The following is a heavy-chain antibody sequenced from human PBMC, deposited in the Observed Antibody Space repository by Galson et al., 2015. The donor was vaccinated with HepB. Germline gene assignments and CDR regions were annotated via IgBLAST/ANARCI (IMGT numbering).Heavy chain of an antibody. CDR1: GYTFTSYA. CDR2: INAGNGNT. V-gene: IGHV1-3*01. CDR3: ARAKWLGWTNWFDP. D-gene: IGHD6-19*01. J-gene: IGHJ5*02. Sequence: SVKVSCKASGYTFTSYAMHWVRQAPGQRLEWMGWINAGNGNTKYSQKFQGRVTITRDTSASTAYMELSSLRSEDTAVYYCARAKWLGWTNWFDPWGQGTLVTVSS.